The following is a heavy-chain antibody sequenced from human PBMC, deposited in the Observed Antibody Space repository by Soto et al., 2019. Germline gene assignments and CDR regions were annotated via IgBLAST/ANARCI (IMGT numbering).Heavy chain of an antibody. V-gene: IGHV1-2*02. CDR3: ASPGAPTGTTVYYYGMDV. CDR2: INPNSGGT. Sequence: QVQLVQSGAEVKKPGASVKVSCKASGYTFTGYYMHWVRQAPGQGLEWMGWINPNSGGTNYAQKFQGRVTMTRDTSIRTAYMEMGRLRSDDTAVYYCASPGAPTGTTVYYYGMDVWGQGTTVTVSS. J-gene: IGHJ6*02. D-gene: IGHD1-7*01. CDR1: GYTFTGYY.